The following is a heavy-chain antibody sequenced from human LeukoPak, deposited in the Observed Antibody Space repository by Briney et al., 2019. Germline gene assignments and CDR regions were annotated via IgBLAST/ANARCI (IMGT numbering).Heavy chain of an antibody. Sequence: LSLTCTVSGGSISSGDYYWNWVRQAPGKGLEWVSYISSSSSTIYYADSVKGRFTISRDNAKNSLYLQMNSLRAEDTAVYYCARADYDFWSGYASSYFDYWGQGTLVTVSS. D-gene: IGHD3-3*01. V-gene: IGHV3-48*01. CDR2: ISSSSSTI. J-gene: IGHJ4*02. CDR1: GGSISSGDYY. CDR3: ARADYDFWSGYASSYFDY.